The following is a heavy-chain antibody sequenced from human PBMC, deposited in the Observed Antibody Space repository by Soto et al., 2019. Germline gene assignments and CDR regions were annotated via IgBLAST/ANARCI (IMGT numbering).Heavy chain of an antibody. CDR1: GGSISSGGYY. J-gene: IGHJ6*02. Sequence: QVQLQESGPGLVKPSQTRSLTCTVSGGSISSGGYYWSWIRQHPGKGLEWIGYIYYSGSTYYNPSLKSRVTISVDTSKNQLSLKLSSVTAADTAVYYCARALYRYYYYYGMDVWGQGTTVTVSS. CDR3: ARALYRYYYYYGMDV. CDR2: IYYSGST. D-gene: IGHD3-16*01. V-gene: IGHV4-31*03.